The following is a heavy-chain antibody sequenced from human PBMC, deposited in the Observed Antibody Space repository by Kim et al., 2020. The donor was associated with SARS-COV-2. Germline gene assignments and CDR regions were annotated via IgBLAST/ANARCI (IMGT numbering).Heavy chain of an antibody. CDR3: ATSYYDFWSAPGV. D-gene: IGHD3-3*01. CDR1: GFTFSSYS. V-gene: IGHV3-21*01. J-gene: IGHJ4*02. Sequence: GGSLRLSCAASGFTFSSYSMNWVRQAPGKGLEWVSSISSSSSYIYYADSVKGRFTISRDNAKNSLYLQMNSLRAEDTAVYYCATSYYDFWSAPGVWGQGTLVTVSS. CDR2: ISSSSSYI.